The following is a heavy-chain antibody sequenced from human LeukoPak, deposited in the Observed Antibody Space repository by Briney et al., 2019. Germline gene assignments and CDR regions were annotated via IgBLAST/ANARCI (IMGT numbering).Heavy chain of an antibody. CDR3: ARGPGDFDASDI. CDR1: GFTFTSYW. V-gene: IGHV3-7*01. D-gene: IGHD1-14*01. CDR2: IKENGNEQ. J-gene: IGHJ3*02. Sequence: GGSLRLSCEASGFTFTSYWMSWVRQAPGKGPEWVAHIKENGNEQYYADSVKGRFTISRDNVKQSLSLQMNSLRVEGTAVYYCARGPGDFDASDIWGQGTMVTVSS.